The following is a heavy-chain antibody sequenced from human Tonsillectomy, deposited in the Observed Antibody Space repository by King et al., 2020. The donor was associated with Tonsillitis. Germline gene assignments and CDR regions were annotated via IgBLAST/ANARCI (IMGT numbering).Heavy chain of an antibody. J-gene: IGHJ4*02. Sequence: QLVQSGAEVKKPGASVKVSCKASGYTFTGYKMHWVRQAPGQGLEWMGWIHPNSGGTNYAQKFQGRVSMTSDTSISTAYVELSRLRSDDTAIYYCAARDPRYSSGWSNWGQGTLVTVSS. CDR1: GYTFTGYK. CDR3: AARDPRYSSGWSN. V-gene: IGHV1-2*02. D-gene: IGHD6-19*01. CDR2: IHPNSGGT.